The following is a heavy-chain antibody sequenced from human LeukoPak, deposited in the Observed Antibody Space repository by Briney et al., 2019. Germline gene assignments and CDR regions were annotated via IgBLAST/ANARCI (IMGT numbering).Heavy chain of an antibody. D-gene: IGHD3-22*01. CDR1: GGSISSYY. V-gene: IGHV4-59*01. J-gene: IGHJ3*02. CDR2: IYYSGST. CDR3: ARKDTYYYDSSGYAEAFDI. Sequence: SETLSLTCTVSGGSISSYYWSWIRQPPGKGLEWIGYIYYSGSTNYNPSLKSRVTISVDTSKNQFSLKLSSVTAADTDVYYCARKDTYYYDSSGYAEAFDIWGQGTMVTVSS.